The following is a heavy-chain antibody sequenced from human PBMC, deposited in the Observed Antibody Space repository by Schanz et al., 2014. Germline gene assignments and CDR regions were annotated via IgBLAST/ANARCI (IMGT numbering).Heavy chain of an antibody. CDR3: ATGYGDSPTDF. V-gene: IGHV1-69*04. CDR2: IIPILGIA. Sequence: QVQLVQSGAEVRKPGSSVKVSCKASGGTFNSYTINWVRQAPGQGLEWMGRIIPILGIANYAQKFQGRVTITADRSTSTAYMELSSLRSEDTAVYYCATGYGDSPTDFWGQGTLVTVSS. D-gene: IGHD4-17*01. J-gene: IGHJ4*02. CDR1: GGTFNSYT.